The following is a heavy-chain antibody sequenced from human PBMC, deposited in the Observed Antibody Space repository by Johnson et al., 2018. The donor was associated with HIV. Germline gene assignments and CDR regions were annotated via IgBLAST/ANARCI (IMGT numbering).Heavy chain of an antibody. Sequence: EQLVESGGGLVQPGGSLRLSCAASGFTFSSYWMSWVRQVPGKGLEWVSGINWNGGSTAYADSVKGRFTISRDNAKNSLYLQMDSLRAKDTALYYCARGIVEVQPRYRLLRDDVFDVWGQGTMVTVSS. V-gene: IGHV3-20*04. CDR3: ARGIVEVQPRYRLLRDDVFDV. J-gene: IGHJ3*01. D-gene: IGHD2-15*01. CDR2: INWNGGST. CDR1: GFTFSSYW.